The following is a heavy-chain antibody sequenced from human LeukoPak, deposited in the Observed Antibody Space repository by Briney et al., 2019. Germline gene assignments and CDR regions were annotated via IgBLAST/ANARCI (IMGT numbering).Heavy chain of an antibody. CDR1: GFTFSSYS. Sequence: GGSLRLSCAASGFTFSSYSMNWVRQAPGKGLEWVSSISSSSSYIYYADSVKGRFTISRDNAKNSLYLQMNSLRAEDTAVYYCARDQPDYYGMDVWGQGTTVTASS. V-gene: IGHV3-21*01. J-gene: IGHJ6*02. CDR2: ISSSSSYI. D-gene: IGHD2-2*01. CDR3: ARDQPDYYGMDV.